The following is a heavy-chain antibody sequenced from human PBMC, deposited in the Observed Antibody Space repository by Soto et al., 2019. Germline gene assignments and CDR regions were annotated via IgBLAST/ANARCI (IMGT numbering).Heavy chain of an antibody. CDR2: ISATGST. Sequence: EVQVLDSGGGLVQPGGSQRLSCEASGFTFSNYAKSWVRQAPGKGLEWVSTISATGSTLYADSVKGRFTISRDNSKNTVYLQMNFLRAEDTAVYYCAKVSNKWAVAQRGYFDYWGQGTLVTVSS. CDR3: AKVSNKWAVAQRGYFDY. V-gene: IGHV3-23*01. J-gene: IGHJ4*02. CDR1: GFTFSNYA. D-gene: IGHD6-19*01.